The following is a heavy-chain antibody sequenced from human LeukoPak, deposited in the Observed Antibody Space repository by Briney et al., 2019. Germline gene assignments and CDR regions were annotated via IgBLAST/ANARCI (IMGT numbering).Heavy chain of an antibody. V-gene: IGHV4-34*01. CDR3: ARRVRGYSYGFS. J-gene: IGHJ4*02. CDR1: GGSFSGYY. D-gene: IGHD5-18*01. CDR2: INHSGST. Sequence: SETLSLPCAVYGGSFSGYYWSWTRQPPGKGLEWIGEINHSGSTNYNPSLKSRVTISVDTSKNQFSLKLSSVTAADTAVYYCARRVRGYSYGFSWGQGTLVTVSS.